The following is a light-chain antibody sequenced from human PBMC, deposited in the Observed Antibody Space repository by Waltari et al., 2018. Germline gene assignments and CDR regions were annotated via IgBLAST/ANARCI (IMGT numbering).Light chain of an antibody. CDR2: WAS. CDR1: QSILYSSNHKNY. CDR3: HQYYTTPYT. V-gene: IGKV4-1*01. Sequence: DIVMTQSPDSLAVSLGERATFNCKSSQSILYSSNHKNYLAWYQQKPGQPPKLLIYWASTQESGVPDRFSGSGSGTDFTLTISSLQAEDVAVYYCHQYYTTPYTFGQGTKLEIK. J-gene: IGKJ2*01.